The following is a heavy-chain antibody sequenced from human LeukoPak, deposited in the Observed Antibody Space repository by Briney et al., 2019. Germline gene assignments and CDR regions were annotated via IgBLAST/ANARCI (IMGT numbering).Heavy chain of an antibody. Sequence: SETLSLTCAVYGGSFSGYYWSWIRQPPGKGLGWIGEINHSRNTNYNPSLKSRVTISVDTSKNQFSLKVSSVTAADTAVYYCARARHDSGYYNVDYWGQGALVTVSS. CDR1: GGSFSGYY. CDR2: INHSRNT. J-gene: IGHJ4*02. D-gene: IGHD3-3*01. V-gene: IGHV4-34*01. CDR3: ARARHDSGYYNVDY.